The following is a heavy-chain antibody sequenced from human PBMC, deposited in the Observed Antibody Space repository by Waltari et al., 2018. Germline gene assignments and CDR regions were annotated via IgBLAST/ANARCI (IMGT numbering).Heavy chain of an antibody. CDR1: GGTFSSYA. CDR3: AREGYCSSTSCYSKNDAFDI. V-gene: IGHV1-69*12. CDR2: IIPIFGTA. J-gene: IGHJ3*02. D-gene: IGHD2-2*01. Sequence: QVQLVQSGAEVKKPGSSVKVSCKASGGTFSSYAISWVRQAPGTGLEWMGGIIPIFGTANYAQKFQGRVTITADESTSTAYMELSSLRSEDTAVYYCAREGYCSSTSCYSKNDAFDIWGQGTMVTVSS.